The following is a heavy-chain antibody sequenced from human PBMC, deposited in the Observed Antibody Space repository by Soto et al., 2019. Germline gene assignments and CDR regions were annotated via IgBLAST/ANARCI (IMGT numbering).Heavy chain of an antibody. D-gene: IGHD4-4*01. J-gene: IGHJ6*02. Sequence: EVQLVESGGGLVQPGGSLRLSCLTSGFSFSSYWMSWVRQAPGKGLEWVANIKQNGTEKFYVDSVKGRFTISRDNAKNSLYPEMNSLRAEDTAVYYCAREKWLQFYFYYGLDVWGQGTTVTVSS. CDR2: IKQNGTEK. CDR1: GFSFSSYW. V-gene: IGHV3-7*01. CDR3: AREKWLQFYFYYGLDV.